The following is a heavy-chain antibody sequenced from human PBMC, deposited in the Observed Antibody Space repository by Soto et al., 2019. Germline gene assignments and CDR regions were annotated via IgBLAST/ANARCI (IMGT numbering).Heavy chain of an antibody. Sequence: PSEPLSLTCTVSGGFVSSGSYYWSWIRLPPAKGLEWVGYIHHSGSANYNRTLKSRVTISVATSKNQCSLKLNAVSAADTAVYYCAGDDFWSGYYSLDYCGQVALVTV. CDR3: AGDDFWSGYYSLDY. CDR2: IHHSGSA. V-gene: IGHV4-61*01. D-gene: IGHD3-3*01. CDR1: GGFVSSGSYY. J-gene: IGHJ4*02.